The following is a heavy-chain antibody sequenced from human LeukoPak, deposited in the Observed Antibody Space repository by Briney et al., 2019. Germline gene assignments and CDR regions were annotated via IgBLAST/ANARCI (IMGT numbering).Heavy chain of an antibody. CDR1: GFTFSSYG. J-gene: IGHJ6*04. CDR3: AELGITMIGGV. CDR2: ISSSGSTI. V-gene: IGHV3-48*04. D-gene: IGHD3-10*02. Sequence: GGSLRLSCAASGFTFSSYGMHWVRQAPGKGLEWVSAISSSGSTIYYADSVKGRFTISRDNAKNSLYLQMNSLRAEDTAVYYCAELGITMIGGVWGKGTTVTISS.